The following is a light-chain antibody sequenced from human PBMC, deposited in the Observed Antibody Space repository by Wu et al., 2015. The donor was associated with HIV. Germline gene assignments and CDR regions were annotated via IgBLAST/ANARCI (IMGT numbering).Light chain of an antibody. J-gene: IGKJ5*01. CDR3: QQHYKWPLT. CDR1: QSVSGT. V-gene: IGKV3-11*01. Sequence: EIVLTQSPATLSFSPGERATLSCRASQSVSGTLAWYQQKPGQAPRLLIYDASTRATGIPDRFSGGGSVTDFTLTTSSLEPEDSAVYYCQQHYKWPLTFGQGTRLEIK. CDR2: DAS.